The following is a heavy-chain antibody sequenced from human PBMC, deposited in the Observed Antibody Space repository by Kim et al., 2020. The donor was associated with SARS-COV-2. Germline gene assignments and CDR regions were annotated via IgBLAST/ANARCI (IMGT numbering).Heavy chain of an antibody. CDR3: AKDMRATAGTPPAPDY. V-gene: IGHV3-43*01. CDR2: ISWDGGST. CDR1: GFTFDDYT. J-gene: IGHJ4*02. Sequence: GGSLRLSRAASGFTFDDYTMHWVRQAPGKGLEWVSLISWDGGSTYYADSVKGRFTISRDNSKNSLYLQMNSLRTEDTALYYCAKDMRATAGTPPAPDYWGQGTLVTVSS. D-gene: IGHD6-13*01.